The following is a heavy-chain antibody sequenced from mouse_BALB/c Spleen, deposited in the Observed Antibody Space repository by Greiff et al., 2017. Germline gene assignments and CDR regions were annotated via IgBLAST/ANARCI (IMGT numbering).Heavy chain of an antibody. CDR3: ARDYYGRDYFDY. Sequence: VKLQESGAELAKPGASVKMSCKASGYTFTSYWMHWVKQRPGQGLEWIGYINPSTGYTEYNQKFKDKATLTADKSSSTAYMQLSSLTSEDSAVYYCARDYYGRDYFDYWGQGTTLTVSS. CDR1: GYTFTSYW. CDR2: INPSTGYT. J-gene: IGHJ2*01. V-gene: IGHV1-7*01. D-gene: IGHD1-1*01.